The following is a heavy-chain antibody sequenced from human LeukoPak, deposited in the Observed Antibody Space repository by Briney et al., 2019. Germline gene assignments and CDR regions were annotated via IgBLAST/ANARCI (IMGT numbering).Heavy chain of an antibody. CDR2: IYTSGST. Sequence: PSETLSLTCTVSGGSISSYYWSWIRQPAGKGLEWIGRIYTSGSTNYNPSLKSRVTMSVDTSKNQFSLKLSSVTAADTAVYYCASRIAAAGTGYYFDYWGQGTLVTVSS. V-gene: IGHV4-4*07. CDR3: ASRIAAAGTGYYFDY. J-gene: IGHJ4*02. D-gene: IGHD6-13*01. CDR1: GGSISSYY.